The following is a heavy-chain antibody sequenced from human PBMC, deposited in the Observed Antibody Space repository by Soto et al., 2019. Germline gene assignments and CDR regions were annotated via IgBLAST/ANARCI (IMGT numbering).Heavy chain of an antibody. Sequence: SETLSLTCAVSGGSISSSNWWSWVRQPPGKGLEWIGEIYHSGSTNYNPSLKSRVTISVDKSKNQFSLKLSSVTAADTAVYYCAREGGVYDYVWGSYRYFAFDIWGQGTTVTVSS. V-gene: IGHV4-4*02. CDR2: IYHSGST. J-gene: IGHJ3*02. CDR3: AREGGVYDYVWGSYRYFAFDI. D-gene: IGHD3-16*02. CDR1: GGSISSSNW.